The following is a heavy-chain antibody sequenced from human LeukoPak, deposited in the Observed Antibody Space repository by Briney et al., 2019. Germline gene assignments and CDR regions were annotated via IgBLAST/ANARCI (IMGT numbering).Heavy chain of an antibody. CDR1: GGSFSGYY. Sequence: SETLSLTCAVYGGSFSGYYWSWIRQPPGKGLEWIGEINHSGSTNYNPSLKSRVTISVDTSKNQFSLKLSSVTAADTAVYYCASMGYYDSSGYYRKDDYWGQGTLVTVSS. CDR3: ASMGYYDSSGYYRKDDY. CDR2: INHSGST. J-gene: IGHJ4*02. V-gene: IGHV4-34*01. D-gene: IGHD3-22*01.